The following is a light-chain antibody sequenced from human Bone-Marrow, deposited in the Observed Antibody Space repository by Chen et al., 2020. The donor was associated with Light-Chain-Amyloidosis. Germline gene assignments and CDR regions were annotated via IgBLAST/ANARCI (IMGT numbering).Light chain of an antibody. CDR2: RDT. Sequence: SYVLTQPPSVSVSPGPTARSTYSGDDLPTNYAYGYQQKPGQAPVLVIHRDTERPSGISERFSGSSSGTTATLTISGVQAEDEADYHCQSADSSGTYEVIFGGGTKLTVL. J-gene: IGLJ2*01. CDR3: QSADSSGTYEVI. V-gene: IGLV3-25*03. CDR1: DLPTNY.